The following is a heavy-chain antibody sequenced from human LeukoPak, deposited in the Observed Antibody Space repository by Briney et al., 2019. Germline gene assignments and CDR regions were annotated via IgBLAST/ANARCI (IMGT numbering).Heavy chain of an antibody. J-gene: IGHJ6*03. Sequence: ASVKVAFKASGGTFSSYTISWVRQAPGQGLGWMGRIIPILGIASYAQKVQGRVTITADKSTSTAYMELSSLRSEDTAVYYCASAMTTVVTHYSYYMDVWGKGTTVTVSS. CDR2: IIPILGIA. CDR1: GGTFSSYT. D-gene: IGHD4-23*01. CDR3: ASAMTTVVTHYSYYMDV. V-gene: IGHV1-69*02.